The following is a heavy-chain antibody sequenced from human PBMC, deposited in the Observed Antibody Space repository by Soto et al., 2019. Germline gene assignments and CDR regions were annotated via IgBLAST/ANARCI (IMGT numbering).Heavy chain of an antibody. D-gene: IGHD6-13*01. CDR2: ISGSGGST. Sequence: PGGSLRLSCAASGFTFSSYAMSWVRQAPGKGLEWVSAISGSGGSTYYADSVKGRFTISRDNSKNTLYLQMNSLRAEDTAVYYCAKDSGYSSSWYAVTSYYFDYWGQGTLVTVPS. V-gene: IGHV3-23*01. CDR1: GFTFSSYA. CDR3: AKDSGYSSSWYAVTSYYFDY. J-gene: IGHJ4*02.